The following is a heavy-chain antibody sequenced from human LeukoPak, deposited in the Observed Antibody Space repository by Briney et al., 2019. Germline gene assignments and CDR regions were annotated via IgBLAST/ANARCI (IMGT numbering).Heavy chain of an antibody. D-gene: IGHD2-15*01. CDR3: AKGEVASDAFDI. J-gene: IGHJ3*02. V-gene: IGHV3-30*18. CDR2: ISYDGSNK. CDR1: GFTFSSYG. Sequence: GGSLRLSCAASGFTFSSYGMHWVRQAPGKGLEWVAVISYDGSNKYYADSVKGRFTISRDNSKNTLYLQMNSLRAEDTAAYYCAKGEVASDAFDIWGQGTMVTVSS.